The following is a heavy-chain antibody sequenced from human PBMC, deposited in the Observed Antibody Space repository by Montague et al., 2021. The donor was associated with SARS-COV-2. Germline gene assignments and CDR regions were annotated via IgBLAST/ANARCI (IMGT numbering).Heavy chain of an antibody. V-gene: IGHV4-39*07. D-gene: IGHD6-13*01. Sequence: SETLSLTCTVSGASITSNIYYWGWIRQSPGKGLEWLGSIYYSGNSFYQPSLKSRITKAVDTSKNQFSLKLSSVTAADTAVYYCARAFCSWYVGWFGPWGQGTLVTVPS. J-gene: IGHJ5*02. CDR2: IYYSGNS. CDR3: ARAFCSWYVGWFGP. CDR1: GASITSNIYY.